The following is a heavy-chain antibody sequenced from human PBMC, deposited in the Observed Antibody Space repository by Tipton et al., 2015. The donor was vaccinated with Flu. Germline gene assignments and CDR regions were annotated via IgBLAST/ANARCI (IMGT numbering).Heavy chain of an antibody. CDR1: GGSISSSSYY. V-gene: IGHV4-39*07. D-gene: IGHD6-19*01. CDR3: ARDRVAVTGSFDY. Sequence: TLSLTCTVSGGSISSSSYYWSWIRQPAGKGLEWIGNIYYSGSTYYNPSLKSRVTISVDTSKNQFSLKLNSVTAADTAVYFCARDRVAVTGSFDYWGQGTLVAVSS. J-gene: IGHJ4*02. CDR2: IYYSGST.